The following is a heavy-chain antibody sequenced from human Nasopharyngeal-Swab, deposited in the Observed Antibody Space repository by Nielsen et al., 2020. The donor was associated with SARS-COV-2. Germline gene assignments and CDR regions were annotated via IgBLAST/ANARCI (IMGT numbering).Heavy chain of an antibody. CDR2: ISSISSYI. CDR1: GFTFNNYT. J-gene: IGHJ6*02. D-gene: IGHD3-3*01. CDR3: ARDGLDYDFWSAYFMDV. Sequence: GESLKISCAASGFTFNNYTFNWVRQAPGKGLEWVSSISSISSYIYYADSVKGRFTISRDNAKNSLYLQMNSLRAEDTAVYYCARDGLDYDFWSAYFMDVWGQGTTVTVSS. V-gene: IGHV3-21*01.